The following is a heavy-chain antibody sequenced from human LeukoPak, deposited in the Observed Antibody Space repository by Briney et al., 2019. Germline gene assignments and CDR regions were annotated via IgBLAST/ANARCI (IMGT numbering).Heavy chain of an antibody. CDR2: IYHSGST. J-gene: IGHJ4*02. CDR3: ARHGEKSYYDSSGSVLY. CDR1: GYSISSGYY. Sequence: PSETLSLTCAVSGYSISSGYYWGWIRQPPGKGLEWLGSIYHSGSTYYNPSLKSRVTISVDTSKNQFSLKLSSVTAADTAVYYCARHGEKSYYDSSGSVLYWGQGTLVTVSS. V-gene: IGHV4-38-2*01. D-gene: IGHD3-22*01.